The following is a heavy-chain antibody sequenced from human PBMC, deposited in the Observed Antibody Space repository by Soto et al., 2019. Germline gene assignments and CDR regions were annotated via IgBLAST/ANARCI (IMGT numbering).Heavy chain of an antibody. Sequence: GGSLRLSCAASGFTFSSYAMSWVRQAPGKGLEWVSAISGSGGSTYYADSVKGRFTISRDNSKNTLYLQMNSLRAEDTAVYYCAKDLRSSIAARPTTFDYWGQGTLVTVSS. D-gene: IGHD6-6*01. V-gene: IGHV3-23*01. CDR2: ISGSGGST. CDR3: AKDLRSSIAARPTTFDY. J-gene: IGHJ4*02. CDR1: GFTFSSYA.